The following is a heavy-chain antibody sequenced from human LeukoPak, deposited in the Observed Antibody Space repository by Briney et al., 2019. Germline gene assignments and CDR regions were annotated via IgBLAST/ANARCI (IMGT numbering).Heavy chain of an antibody. CDR2: ISGSGGTT. D-gene: IGHD5-24*01. CDR3: AKDNFGSGDGYNFWYDY. Sequence: PGGSLRLSCAASGFTFGSYAMTWVRQTPGKGLEWVSAISGSGGTTYYADSVKGRFTVSRDNSKNTLYLQMKSLRAEDTAVYYCAKDNFGSGDGYNFWYDYWGQGTPVTVSS. CDR1: GFTFGSYA. J-gene: IGHJ4*02. V-gene: IGHV3-23*01.